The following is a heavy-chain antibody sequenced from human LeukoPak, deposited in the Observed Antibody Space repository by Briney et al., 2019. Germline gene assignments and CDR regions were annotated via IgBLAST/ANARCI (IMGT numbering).Heavy chain of an antibody. CDR2: MNPNSGTT. CDR1: GYTFTTYD. J-gene: IGHJ4*02. Sequence: ASVKVSSKASGYTFTTYDINWVRQAPGQGLEWLGWMNPNSGTTGYTQKFQGRVTITRNTSISTAYMELSSLRSEDTAVYYCGREDFIDSESIDYWGQGTLVTVSS. CDR3: GREDFIDSESIDY. V-gene: IGHV1-8*03. D-gene: IGHD3-22*01.